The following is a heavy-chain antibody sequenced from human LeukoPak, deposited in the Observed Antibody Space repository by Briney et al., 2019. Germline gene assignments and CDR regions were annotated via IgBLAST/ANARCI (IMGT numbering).Heavy chain of an antibody. D-gene: IGHD3-22*01. CDR1: GFTFSTYW. J-gene: IGHJ5*02. CDR2: IKYDGSEK. Sequence: GGSLRLSCAASGFTFSTYWMNWVRQAPGKGLEWVANIKYDGSEKFYVDSVKGRFTISRDNAKNSLYLQMNSLRAEDTAVYYCANGGTYSSGPWGQGTLVTVSS. CDR3: ANGGTYSSGP. V-gene: IGHV3-7*01.